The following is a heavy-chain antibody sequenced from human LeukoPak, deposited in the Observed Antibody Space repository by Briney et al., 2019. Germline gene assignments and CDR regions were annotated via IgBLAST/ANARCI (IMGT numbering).Heavy chain of an antibody. CDR3: ARGGLRMGPLDDY. D-gene: IGHD3-16*01. Sequence: GGSLRLSCAASGFTFSGYGMHWVRQAPGKGLEWVAFIQYDGTNKYYADSVKGRFTISRDNSKNTLYLQMNSLRAEDTAVYYCARGGLRMGPLDDYWGQGTLVTVSS. CDR2: IQYDGTNK. V-gene: IGHV3-30*02. CDR1: GFTFSGYG. J-gene: IGHJ4*02.